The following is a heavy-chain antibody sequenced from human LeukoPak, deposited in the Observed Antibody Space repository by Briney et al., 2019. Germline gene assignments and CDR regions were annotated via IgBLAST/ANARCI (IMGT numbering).Heavy chain of an antibody. CDR3: AKGGLPAYYYYYMDV. CDR2: ISWDGGST. CDR1: GFTFDDYA. J-gene: IGHJ6*03. D-gene: IGHD2-2*01. V-gene: IGHV3-43D*03. Sequence: PGGSLRLSCAASGFTFDDYAMNWVRQAPGKGLEWVSPISWDGGSTYYVDSVKGRFTISRDNSKNSLYLQMNSLRAEDTALYYCAKGGLPAYYYYYMDVWGKGTTVTVSS.